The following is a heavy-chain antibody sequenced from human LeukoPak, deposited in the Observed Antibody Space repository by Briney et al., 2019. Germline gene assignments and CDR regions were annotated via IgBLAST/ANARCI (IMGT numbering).Heavy chain of an antibody. CDR2: IYYGGST. CDR3: ARGLSGWNWFDP. J-gene: IGHJ5*02. Sequence: PSETLSLTCTVSGGSINSYYWSWIRQPPGKGLEWIGYIYYGGSTNYNPSLKSRVTISEDTSKNQFSLKLDSVTAADTAVYYCARGLSGWNWFDPWGQGTPVTVSS. CDR1: GGSINSYY. D-gene: IGHD6-19*01. V-gene: IGHV4-59*01.